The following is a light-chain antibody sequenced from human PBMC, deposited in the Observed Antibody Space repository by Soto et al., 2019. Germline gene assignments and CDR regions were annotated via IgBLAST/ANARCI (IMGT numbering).Light chain of an antibody. CDR2: WGS. V-gene: IGKV2-28*01. J-gene: IGKJ1*01. Sequence: DIVMTQSPLSLPVTPGEPASISCRSSQSLLHSNGYNYLDWYLQKPGQSPQILIYWGSNRASGVPDRFSGSGSGTDFTLKISRVEAEDVGVYYCMQDLQTPWTFGQGTKVEIK. CDR1: QSLLHSNGYNY. CDR3: MQDLQTPWT.